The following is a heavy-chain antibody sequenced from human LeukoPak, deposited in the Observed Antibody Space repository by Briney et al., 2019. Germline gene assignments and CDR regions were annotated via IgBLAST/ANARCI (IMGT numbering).Heavy chain of an antibody. J-gene: IGHJ6*02. V-gene: IGHV3-30-3*01. CDR3: AKGGGVHSNYYYYGMDV. CDR1: GFTFSSYA. CDR2: ISYDGSNK. D-gene: IGHD3-16*01. Sequence: PGGSLRLSCAASGFTFSSYAMHWVRQAPGKGLEWVAVISYDGSNKYYADSVKGRFTISRDNSKNTLYLQMNSLRAEDTAVYYCAKGGGVHSNYYYYGMDVWGQGTTVTVSS.